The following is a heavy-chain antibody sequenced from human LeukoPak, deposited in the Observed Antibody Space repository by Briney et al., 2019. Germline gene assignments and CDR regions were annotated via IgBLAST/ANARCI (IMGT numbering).Heavy chain of an antibody. CDR3: ARHNMDLSDFDF. CDR1: GDSISSSNYY. J-gene: IGHJ4*02. V-gene: IGHV4-39*01. Sequence: SETLSLTCNVSGDSISSSNYYWAWIRQPPGKGLEWIGNIYSSGTTHFSPSLRSRLTMSADNSKNQLFLKMISVTAADTAVYYCARHNMDLSDFDFWGQGTLVT. CDR2: IYSSGTT. D-gene: IGHD3-3*01.